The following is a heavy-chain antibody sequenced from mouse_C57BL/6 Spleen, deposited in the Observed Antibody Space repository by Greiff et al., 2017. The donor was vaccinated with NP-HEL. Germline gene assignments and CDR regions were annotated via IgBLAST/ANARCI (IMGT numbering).Heavy chain of an antibody. V-gene: IGHV1-54*01. CDR2: INPGSGGT. CDR1: GYAFTNYL. J-gene: IGHJ2*01. CDR3: ARRGGRGGGYFDY. Sequence: QVQLKESGAELVRPGTSVKVSCKASGYAFTNYLIEWVKQRPGQGLEWIGVINPGSGGTNYNEKFKGKATLTADKSSSTAYMQLSSLTSEDSAVYFCARRGGRGGGYFDYWGQGTTLTVSS.